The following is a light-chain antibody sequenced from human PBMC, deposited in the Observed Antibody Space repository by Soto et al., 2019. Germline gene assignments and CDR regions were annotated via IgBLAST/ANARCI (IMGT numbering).Light chain of an antibody. CDR1: QSVTSY. CDR3: QQYGRARLT. V-gene: IGKV3-20*01. Sequence: IVLTQSPGTLSLSPGERATLSCRASQSVTSYLAWYQQKPGQAPRLLIYGASFRATDVPDRFTGGGSGTDFTITISRLEPEDYAVYYCQQYGRARLTFGGGTKVEIK. J-gene: IGKJ4*01. CDR2: GAS.